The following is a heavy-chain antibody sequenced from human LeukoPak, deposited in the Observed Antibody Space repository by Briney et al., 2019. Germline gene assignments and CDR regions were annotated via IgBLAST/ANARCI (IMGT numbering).Heavy chain of an antibody. CDR2: ISYDGSNK. Sequence: GGSLRLSCAASGFTFSSHSMNWVRQAPGKGLEWVAVISYDGSNKYYADSVKGRFTISRDNSKNTLYLQMNGLRAEDTAVYYCARDPYLYDSSGYYYDYWGQGTLVTVSS. CDR3: ARDPYLYDSSGYYYDY. J-gene: IGHJ4*02. CDR1: GFTFSSHS. V-gene: IGHV3-30*03. D-gene: IGHD3-22*01.